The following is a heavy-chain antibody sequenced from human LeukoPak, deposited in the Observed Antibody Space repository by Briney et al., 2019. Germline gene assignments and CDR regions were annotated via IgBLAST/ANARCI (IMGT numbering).Heavy chain of an antibody. J-gene: IGHJ5*02. CDR2: IIPILGIA. CDR1: GGTFSSYA. V-gene: IGHV1-69*04. Sequence: SVKVSCEASGGTFSSYAISWVRQAPGQGLEWMGRIIPILGIANYAQKFQGRVTITADKSTSTAYMELSSLRSEDTAVYYCAGGYCSGGSCPNWFDPWGQGTLVTVSS. D-gene: IGHD2-15*01. CDR3: AGGYCSGGSCPNWFDP.